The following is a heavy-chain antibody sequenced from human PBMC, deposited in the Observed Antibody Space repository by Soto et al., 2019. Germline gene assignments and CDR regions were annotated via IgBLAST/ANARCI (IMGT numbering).Heavy chain of an antibody. CDR2: INQDGNEK. J-gene: IGHJ4*02. V-gene: IGHV3-7*01. Sequence: HPGGSLRLSCAASGFTLSNYWMHWVRQAPGKGLEWVANINQDGNEKYYVDSVKGRFTISRDNPKNSLYLQMNSLRAEDTAVYYYAKAGGGAMSYWGQGTLVTVSS. CDR1: GFTLSNYW. D-gene: IGHD2-2*01. CDR3: AKAGGGAMSY.